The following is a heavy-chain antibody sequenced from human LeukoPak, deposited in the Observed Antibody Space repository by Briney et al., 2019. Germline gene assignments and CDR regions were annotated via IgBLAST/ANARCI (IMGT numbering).Heavy chain of an antibody. D-gene: IGHD6-25*01. V-gene: IGHV4-34*01. J-gene: IGHJ4*02. Sequence: SETLSLTCAVYGGSFSGYYWSWIRQPPGKGLEWIGEINHSGSTNYNPSLKSRVTISVDTSKNQFSLKLSSVPAADTAVYYCARIPRIAPAYWGQGTLVTVSS. CDR1: GGSFSGYY. CDR3: ARIPRIAPAY. CDR2: INHSGST.